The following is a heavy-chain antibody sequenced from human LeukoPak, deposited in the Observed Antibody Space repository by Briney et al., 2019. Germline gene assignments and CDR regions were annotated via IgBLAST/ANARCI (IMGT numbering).Heavy chain of an antibody. CDR3: ARDLAVGRWPLWHFDL. CDR1: GFTFSSYE. Sequence: PGGSLRLSCAASGFTFSSYEMNWVRQAPGKGLEWVSYISNSGNTIFYADSVKGRFTTSRDKSKNTLYLQMNSLRAEDTAVHFCARDLAVGRWPLWHFDLWGRGTLVTVSS. J-gene: IGHJ2*01. V-gene: IGHV3-48*03. CDR2: ISNSGNTI. D-gene: IGHD5-24*01.